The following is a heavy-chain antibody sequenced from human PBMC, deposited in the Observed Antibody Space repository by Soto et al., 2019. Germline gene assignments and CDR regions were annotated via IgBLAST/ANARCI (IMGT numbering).Heavy chain of an antibody. CDR3: AKVPLFGGFLPCFDY. V-gene: IGHV3-23*01. J-gene: IGHJ4*02. CDR2: ISGSGGST. Sequence: PGGSLRLSCAASGFTFSSYAMSWVRQAPGKGLEWVSAISGSGGSTYYADSVKGRFTISRGNSKNTLYLQMNSLRAEDTAVYYCAKVPLFGGFLPCFDYWGQGTLVTVSS. CDR1: GFTFSSYA. D-gene: IGHD3-3*01.